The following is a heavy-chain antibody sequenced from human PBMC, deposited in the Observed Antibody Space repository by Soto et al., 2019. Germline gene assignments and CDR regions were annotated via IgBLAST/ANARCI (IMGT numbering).Heavy chain of an antibody. Sequence: GASVKVSCKASGGSSSSFAISWVRQAPGQGLEWMGGIIPFFHAPNYAQKFQGRVTITADESTSIVFMEMSSLRFEDTAVYSCARSRAAAPPRVGMDVWGQGTTVTVSS. D-gene: IGHD6-13*01. J-gene: IGHJ6*02. CDR3: ARSRAAAPPRVGMDV. CDR2: IIPFFHAP. V-gene: IGHV1-69*13. CDR1: GGSSSSFA.